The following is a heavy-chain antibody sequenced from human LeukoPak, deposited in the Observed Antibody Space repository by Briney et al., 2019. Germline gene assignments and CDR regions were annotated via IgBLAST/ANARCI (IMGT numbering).Heavy chain of an antibody. D-gene: IGHD2/OR15-2a*01. J-gene: IGHJ6*03. V-gene: IGHV3-23*01. Sequence: GSLRLSCAASGFTFNKYAMTWVRQAPGKGLGRVSEISTGGTTYYSHSVKGRFAISRDNHENRVFVQMNRVRADHTATYYCARDPGVIPVHYMDVWGRGATVTVSS. CDR1: GFTFNKYA. CDR3: ARDPGVIPVHYMDV. CDR2: ISTGGTT.